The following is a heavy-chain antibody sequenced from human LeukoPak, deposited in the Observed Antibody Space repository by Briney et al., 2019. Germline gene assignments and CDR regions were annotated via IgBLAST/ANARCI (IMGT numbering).Heavy chain of an antibody. D-gene: IGHD2-15*01. Sequence: AGGSLRLSCAASGFTFSSYAMHWVRQAPGKGLEWVAVISYDGSNKYYADSVKGRFTISRDNSKNTLYLQMNSLRAEDTAVYYCARDQGCSGGSCYSAGMDVWGQGTTVTVSS. V-gene: IGHV3-30-3*01. CDR1: GFTFSSYA. J-gene: IGHJ6*02. CDR3: ARDQGCSGGSCYSAGMDV. CDR2: ISYDGSNK.